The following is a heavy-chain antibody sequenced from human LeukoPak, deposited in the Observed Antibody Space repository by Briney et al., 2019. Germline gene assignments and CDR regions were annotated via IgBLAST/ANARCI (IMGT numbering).Heavy chain of an antibody. CDR3: AHSLRRPGCSGGNCYYFDY. D-gene: IGHD2-21*01. V-gene: IGHV2-5*02. Sequence: ESCPTPVKPTQTLPLTCTFTGFSVTTNGVGVGSIRPPPGKAPGWLATMFWDGDKRYNASLRSRLTLTSDTSKNQVVLTMTNMDPVDTATYFCAHSLRRPGCSGGNCYYFDYWGQGILVAVST. CDR2: MFWDGDK. J-gene: IGHJ4*02. CDR1: GFSVTTNGVG.